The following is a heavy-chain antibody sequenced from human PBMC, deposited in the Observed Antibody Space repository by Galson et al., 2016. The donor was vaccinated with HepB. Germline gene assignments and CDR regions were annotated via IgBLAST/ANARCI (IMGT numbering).Heavy chain of an antibody. J-gene: IGHJ4*02. Sequence: SVKVSCKASGYTFTSYYMHWVRQAPGQGLEWMGIINPSGGSTSYAQKFQGRVTMTREPSTSTVYMELSSLRSEDTAVYYCARDRHYYGSGSYPSRYFDYWGQGTLVTVSS. D-gene: IGHD3-10*01. V-gene: IGHV1-46*01. CDR1: GYTFTSYY. CDR2: INPSGGST. CDR3: ARDRHYYGSGSYPSRYFDY.